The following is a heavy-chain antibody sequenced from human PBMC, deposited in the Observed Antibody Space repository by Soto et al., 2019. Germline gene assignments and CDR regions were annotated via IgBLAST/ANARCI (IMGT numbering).Heavy chain of an antibody. CDR1: VDSISTYY. D-gene: IGHD3-16*01. Sequence: SETLSLTFTVSVDSISTYYWTWIRQPPGKCLEWIGYIYNSATTKYTSSLKSRVTISVDTSNTPFSVKLNSVTTADTAVYYCARGRFDFIWGTPAPYLDYWGQGALVTVSS. CDR3: ARGRFDFIWGTPAPYLDY. V-gene: IGHV4-59*01. CDR2: IYNSATT. J-gene: IGHJ4*02.